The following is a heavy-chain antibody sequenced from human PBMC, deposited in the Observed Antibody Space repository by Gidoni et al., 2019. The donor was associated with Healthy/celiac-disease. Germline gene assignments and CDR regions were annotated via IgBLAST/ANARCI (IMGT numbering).Heavy chain of an antibody. CDR1: GFTFSIYA. Sequence: QVKLVESGGGVVKPGRSLRLYCAASGFTFSIYAMHWVRQAPGKGLEWVAVISYEGSNKYYADSVKGRFTISRDNSKNTLYLQMNSLRAEDTAVYYCARGYRWYFDLWGRGTLVTVSS. V-gene: IGHV3-30-3*01. J-gene: IGHJ2*01. CDR2: ISYEGSNK. D-gene: IGHD5-18*01. CDR3: ARGYRWYFDL.